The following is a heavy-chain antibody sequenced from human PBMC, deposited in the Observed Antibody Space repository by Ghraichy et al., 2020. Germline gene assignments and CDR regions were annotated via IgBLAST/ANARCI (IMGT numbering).Heavy chain of an antibody. CDR1: GFTFSSYG. J-gene: IGHJ4*02. Sequence: GGSLRLSCAASGFTFSSYGMHWVRQAPGKGLEWVAFIRYDGSNKYYADSVKGRFTISRDNSKNTLYLQMNSLRAEDTAVYYCAKAWPTFHYDSSGYVDYWGQGTLVTVSS. CDR3: AKAWPTFHYDSSGYVDY. V-gene: IGHV3-30*02. CDR2: IRYDGSNK. D-gene: IGHD3-22*01.